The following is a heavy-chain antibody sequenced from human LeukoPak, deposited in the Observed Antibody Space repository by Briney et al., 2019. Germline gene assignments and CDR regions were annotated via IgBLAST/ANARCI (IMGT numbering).Heavy chain of an antibody. D-gene: IGHD6-6*01. J-gene: IGHJ4*02. CDR1: GVSISSYY. V-gene: IGHV4-59*01. CDR3: AAVARTLVIDY. CDR2: FYYSGST. Sequence: SETLSLTCTVSGVSISSYYWSWIRQPPGKGLEWIGYFYYSGSTNYNPSLKGRVTISVDTSKNQFSLKLSSVTAADTAVYYCAAVARTLVIDYWGQGTLVTVSS.